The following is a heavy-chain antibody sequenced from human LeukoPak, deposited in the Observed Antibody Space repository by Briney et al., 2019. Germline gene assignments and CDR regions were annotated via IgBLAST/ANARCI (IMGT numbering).Heavy chain of an antibody. J-gene: IGHJ4*02. Sequence: PSETLPLTCAVYGGSCSGYYWSWIRQPPGKGLEWIGEINHSGSTYYNPSLKSRVTISVDTSKNQLSLKLSSATAADTAVYYCARGWRLSLRKSYYFDYWGQGTLVTVSS. CDR2: INHSGST. V-gene: IGHV4-34*01. D-gene: IGHD3-16*02. CDR3: ARGWRLSLRKSYYFDY. CDR1: GGSCSGYY.